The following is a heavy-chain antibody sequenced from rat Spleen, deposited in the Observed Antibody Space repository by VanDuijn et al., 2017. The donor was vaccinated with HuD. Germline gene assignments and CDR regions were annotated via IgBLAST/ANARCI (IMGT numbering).Heavy chain of an antibody. D-gene: IGHD1-7*01. J-gene: IGHJ2*01. CDR2: INIGGGIT. CDR1: GFTFSNYY. Sequence: EVQLVESGGGLVQPGRSLKLSCAASGFTFSNYYMAWVRQTPTTGLEWVAYINIGGGITYYPDSVKGRFTISRDNAKSTLYLQMDSLRSEDTAIYYCASYDWGQGVMVTVSS. CDR3: ASYD. V-gene: IGHV5-25*01.